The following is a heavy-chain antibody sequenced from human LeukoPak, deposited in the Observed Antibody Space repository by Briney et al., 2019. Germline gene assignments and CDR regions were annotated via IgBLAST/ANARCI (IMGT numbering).Heavy chain of an antibody. V-gene: IGHV4-34*01. Sequence: PSETLSLTCAVYGGSFSGYYWSWIRQPPGKGRKWFGEISHCGSAKSNPSLKSRVTISVDTYKSQFSLKLSSVTAADTAVYYCATAALYYYDSSGYSDYWGQGNLVTVSS. CDR1: GGSFSGYY. CDR2: ISHCGSA. D-gene: IGHD3-22*01. CDR3: ATAALYYYDSSGYSDY. J-gene: IGHJ4*02.